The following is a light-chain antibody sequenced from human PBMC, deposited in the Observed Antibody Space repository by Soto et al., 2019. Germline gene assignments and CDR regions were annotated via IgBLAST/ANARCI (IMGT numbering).Light chain of an antibody. CDR2: EGS. J-gene: IGLJ1*01. CDR1: SSDVGTYNL. CDR3: CSYAGSSTYV. V-gene: IGLV2-23*01. Sequence: QSALTQPASVSGSPGQSITISCTGTSSDVGTYNLVSWYQHHPGKAPKLMIYEGSKRPSGVSNRFSGSKSGNTASLTISGLQAEDEADYYCCSYAGSSTYVFGTGTKVTAL.